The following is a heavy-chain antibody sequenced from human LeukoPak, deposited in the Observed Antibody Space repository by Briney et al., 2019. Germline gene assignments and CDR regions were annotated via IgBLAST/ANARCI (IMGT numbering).Heavy chain of an antibody. CDR1: GGTFSSYA. V-gene: IGHV1-69*04. CDR3: AREGGHGDLDY. CDR2: IIPILGIA. J-gene: IGHJ4*02. D-gene: IGHD4-17*01. Sequence: SVKVSCKASGGTFSSYAISWVRQAPGQGLEWMGRIIPILGIANYAQKFRGRVTITADKSTSTAYMELSSLRSEDTAVYYCAREGGHGDLDYWGQGTLVTVSS.